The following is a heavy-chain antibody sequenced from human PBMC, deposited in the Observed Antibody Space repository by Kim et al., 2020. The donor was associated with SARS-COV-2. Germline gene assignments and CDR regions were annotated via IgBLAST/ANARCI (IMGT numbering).Heavy chain of an antibody. CDR2: ISYDGRNK. CDR3: ARDPYGVHV. CDR1: GFTISSCA. Sequence: WGTLRLSCAASGFTISSCARHWFLQHPGKGLEWVTVISYDGRNKYYDASVKGRFTISRDNSKNTLYLQMNSLRAEDTAVYYCARDPYGVHVGGHGTTDT. J-gene: IGHJ6*02. V-gene: IGHV3-30*04.